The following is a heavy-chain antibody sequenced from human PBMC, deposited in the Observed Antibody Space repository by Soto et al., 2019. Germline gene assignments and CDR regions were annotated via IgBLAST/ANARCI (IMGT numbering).Heavy chain of an antibody. CDR2: ISTYTGNT. CDR3: ARDSSGWSNYFDY. D-gene: IGHD6-19*01. CDR1: GYTFTSYG. J-gene: IGHJ4*02. V-gene: IGHV1-18*01. Sequence: ASVKVSCKASGYTFTSYGISWVRQAPGQGLEWMGWISTYTGNTNYAQKLQGRVTMTTDTSTSTAFMELRSLRSDDTAVYYCARDSSGWSNYFDYWGQGTQVTVSS.